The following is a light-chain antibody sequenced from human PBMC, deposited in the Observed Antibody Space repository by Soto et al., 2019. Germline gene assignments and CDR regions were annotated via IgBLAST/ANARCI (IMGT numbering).Light chain of an antibody. CDR1: QGISSY. CDR3: QQPLT. V-gene: IGKV1-9*01. CDR2: AAS. J-gene: IGKJ4*01. Sequence: DIQLTQSPSFLSASVGDRVTITCRASQGISSYLAWYQQKPGKAPKLLIYAASTLQSGVPSRFSGSGSGTEFTLTISSLQAEDFATYYCQQPLTFGGGTKVEIK.